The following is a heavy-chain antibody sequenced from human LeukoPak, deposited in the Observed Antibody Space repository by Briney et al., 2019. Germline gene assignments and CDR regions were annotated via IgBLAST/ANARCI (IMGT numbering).Heavy chain of an antibody. CDR3: AGSTSRSRPFDY. D-gene: IGHD2-2*01. Sequence: SETLSLTCTVSGGSISSYYWSWIRQPPGKGLGWIGYIYYSGSTNYNPSLKSRVTISVDTSNNNFSLKVSSVTAADTAVYYCAGSTSRSRPFDYWGQGTLVTVSS. CDR2: IYYSGST. J-gene: IGHJ4*02. CDR1: GGSISSYY. V-gene: IGHV4-59*01.